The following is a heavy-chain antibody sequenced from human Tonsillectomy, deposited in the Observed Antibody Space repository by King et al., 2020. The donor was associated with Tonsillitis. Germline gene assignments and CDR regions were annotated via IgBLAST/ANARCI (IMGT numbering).Heavy chain of an antibody. Sequence: QLPESGPGLVKPSETLSLTCTVSGGSISSSRYYWGWIRQPPGKGLEWIGSVYYSGIIFYNPSLKSRVTISEDTSKNQFFLKLSSLTAADTSMYYCARGLVETGTAAFDSWGLGTLVTVSS. J-gene: IGHJ4*02. D-gene: IGHD5-24*01. V-gene: IGHV4-39*01. CDR2: VYYSGII. CDR1: GGSISSSRYY. CDR3: ARGLVETGTAAFDS.